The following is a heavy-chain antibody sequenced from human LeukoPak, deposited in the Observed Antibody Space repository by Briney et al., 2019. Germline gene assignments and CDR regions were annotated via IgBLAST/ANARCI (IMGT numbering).Heavy chain of an antibody. Sequence: SETLSLTCAVYGGSFSGYYWSWIRQPPGKGLEWIGEINHSGSTNYNPSLKSRVTISVDTSKNQFSLKLSSVTAADTAVYYCALYVVVPAAIFYWGQGTLVTVSS. J-gene: IGHJ4*02. CDR3: ALYVVVPAAIFY. V-gene: IGHV4-34*01. CDR1: GGSFSGYY. CDR2: INHSGST. D-gene: IGHD2-2*01.